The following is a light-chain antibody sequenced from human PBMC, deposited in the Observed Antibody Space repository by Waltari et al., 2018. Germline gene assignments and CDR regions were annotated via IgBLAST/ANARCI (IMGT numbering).Light chain of an antibody. V-gene: IGLV1-47*02. CDR2: TDD. CDR1: SSNIGSRY. CDR3: ASWDDSPSGHVV. J-gene: IGLJ2*01. Sequence: SVLTQPPSASGAPGQRVTISCSGSSSNIGSRYVYWYQQVPGKAPKLLIYTDDQRAAGVPDRVSASKSGTSASLAISGLRSEEEADYYCASWDDSPSGHVVFGGGTKLTVL.